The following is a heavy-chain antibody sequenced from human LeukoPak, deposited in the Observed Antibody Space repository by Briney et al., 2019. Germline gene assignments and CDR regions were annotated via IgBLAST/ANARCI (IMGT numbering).Heavy chain of an antibody. Sequence: PGGSLRLFCAASGFPFSSFALSWVRQAPGRGLEWVSAISGGGGGTYYADSAKGRFAISRDNSKNTLYLQMNSLRAEDTAVYYCAKDSDSSGYSRPFDYWGQGTLVTVSS. J-gene: IGHJ4*02. D-gene: IGHD3-22*01. CDR1: GFPFSSFA. V-gene: IGHV3-23*01. CDR2: ISGGGGGT. CDR3: AKDSDSSGYSRPFDY.